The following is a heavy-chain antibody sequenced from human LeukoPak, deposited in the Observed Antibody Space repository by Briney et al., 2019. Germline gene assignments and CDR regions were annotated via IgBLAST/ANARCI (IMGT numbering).Heavy chain of an antibody. V-gene: IGHV4-59*08. CDR1: GSSISYFY. Sequence: PSETLSLTCTVSGSSISYFYWSWIRQPPGKGLEWIGYIFYTGTTNYNPSLKSRVTISVDTSKNQFSLKLTSVTAADTAVYYCARHQEPDSYFDTGPYTPRWFDPWGQGTLVTVSS. J-gene: IGHJ5*02. D-gene: IGHD3/OR15-3a*01. CDR3: ARHQEPDSYFDTGPYTPRWFDP. CDR2: IFYTGTT.